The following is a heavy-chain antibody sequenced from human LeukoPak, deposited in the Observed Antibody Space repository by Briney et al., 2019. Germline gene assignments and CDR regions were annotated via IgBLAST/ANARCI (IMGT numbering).Heavy chain of an antibody. Sequence: SETLSLTCTVSGGSISSYYWSWIRQPPGKGLEWIGYIYYSGSTNYNPSLKSRVTISVDTSKNQFSLKLSSATAADTAVYYCARLAITMVRGVRGPVPYLIDYWGQGTLVTVSS. CDR1: GGSISSYY. CDR2: IYYSGST. D-gene: IGHD3-10*01. J-gene: IGHJ4*02. CDR3: ARLAITMVRGVRGPVPYLIDY. V-gene: IGHV4-59*08.